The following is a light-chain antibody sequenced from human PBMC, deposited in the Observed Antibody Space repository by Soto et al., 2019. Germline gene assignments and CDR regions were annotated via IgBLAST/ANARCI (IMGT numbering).Light chain of an antibody. V-gene: IGKV3-20*01. CDR3: QQYGSSPWA. J-gene: IGKJ1*01. CDR1: EGVASNY. Sequence: IVLTQSPGSLSLSQGHSATLFCRASEGVASNYLAWYQQKPGRAPRLLIYTASTRATDIPDRFSGSGSGTDFTLTISRLEPEDVAVYYCQQYGSSPWAFGQRTKVDIK. CDR2: TAS.